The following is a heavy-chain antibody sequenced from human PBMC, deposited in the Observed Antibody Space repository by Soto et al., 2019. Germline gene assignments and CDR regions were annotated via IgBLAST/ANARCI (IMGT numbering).Heavy chain of an antibody. CDR1: GYTFFNYD. CDR2: ISTYSGDT. Sequence: QVHLVQSGVEVKTPGASVKVSCQASGYTFFNYDISWVRQAPGQGLEWMGWISTYSGDTNYGQKFQGRVTMTTDTSTTSAYLELRSLRSDDTAVYYCSRHRGPTRSENGFDPWGNGALVNVS. CDR3: SRHRGPTRSENGFDP. V-gene: IGHV1-18*01. J-gene: IGHJ5*02. D-gene: IGHD5-12*01.